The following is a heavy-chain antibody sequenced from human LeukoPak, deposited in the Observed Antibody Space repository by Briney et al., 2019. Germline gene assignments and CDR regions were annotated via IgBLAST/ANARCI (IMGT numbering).Heavy chain of an antibody. Sequence: PSETLSLTCTVSGGSISSYYWSWIRQPPGKGLEWIGYIYYSGSTNYKPSLKSRVTISVDTSKNQFSLKLSSVTAADRAVYYCARGGYYGSGNDFRFDPWGQGTLVTVSS. J-gene: IGHJ5*02. D-gene: IGHD3-10*01. CDR3: ARGGYYGSGNDFRFDP. CDR2: IYYSGST. V-gene: IGHV4-59*01. CDR1: GGSISSYY.